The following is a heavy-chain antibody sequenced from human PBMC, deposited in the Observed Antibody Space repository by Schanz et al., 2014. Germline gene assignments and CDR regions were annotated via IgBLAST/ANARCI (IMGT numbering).Heavy chain of an antibody. V-gene: IGHV3-11*01. D-gene: IGHD6-6*01. CDR2: ISNSGYTI. CDR1: GFTFSDYY. Sequence: QVQLVESGGGLVQPGGSLRLSCAASGFTFSDYYMNWIRQAPGKGLEWVSYISNSGYTIYYADSVKGRFTISRDNAKNSLYLQRNSRRAEDPAVYYCARAPPPYSSSPYYWYYGMDVWGQGTTVTVSS. CDR3: ARAPPPYSSSPYYWYYGMDV. J-gene: IGHJ6*02.